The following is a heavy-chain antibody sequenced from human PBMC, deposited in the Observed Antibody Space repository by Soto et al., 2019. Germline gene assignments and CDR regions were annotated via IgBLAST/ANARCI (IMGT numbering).Heavy chain of an antibody. J-gene: IGHJ4*02. Sequence: GASVKVSCKVSGYTLTELSMHWVRQAPGKGLEWMGGFDPEDADTIYAQKFQGRVTMTEDTSTDTAYMELSSLRSEDTAVYYCATLKSDLGPSGNYLNYFDYWGQGTLVTVSS. D-gene: IGHD3-10*01. V-gene: IGHV1-24*01. CDR1: GYTLTELS. CDR3: ATLKSDLGPSGNYLNYFDY. CDR2: FDPEDADT.